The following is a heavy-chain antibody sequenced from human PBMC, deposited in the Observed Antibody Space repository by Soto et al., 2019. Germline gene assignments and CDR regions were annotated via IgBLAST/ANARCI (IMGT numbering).Heavy chain of an antibody. J-gene: IGHJ6*02. Sequence: SQTLSLTCAISGDSVSSNSAAWNWIRQSPSRGLEWLGRTYYRSKWYNDYAVSVKGRITINPDTSKNQFSLQLNSVTPEDTAVYYCARDKQLADFYYYYGMDVWGQGTTVTVSS. CDR1: GDSVSSNSAA. D-gene: IGHD6-13*01. CDR3: ARDKQLADFYYYYGMDV. CDR2: TYYRSKWYN. V-gene: IGHV6-1*01.